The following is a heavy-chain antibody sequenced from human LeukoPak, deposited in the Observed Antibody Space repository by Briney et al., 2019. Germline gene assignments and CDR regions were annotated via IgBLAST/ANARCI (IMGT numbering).Heavy chain of an antibody. CDR3: AIDGSTSSSCLDP. CDR1: GYTFTSYY. V-gene: IGHV1-46*01. D-gene: IGHD2-2*01. CDR2: INPSGGST. J-gene: IGHJ5*02. Sequence: ASVKVSCKASGYTFTSYYMHWVRQAPGQGLEWMGIINPSGGSTSYAQKFQGRVTITADESTSTAYMELSSLRSEDTAVYYCAIDGSTSSSCLDPWGQGTLVTVSS.